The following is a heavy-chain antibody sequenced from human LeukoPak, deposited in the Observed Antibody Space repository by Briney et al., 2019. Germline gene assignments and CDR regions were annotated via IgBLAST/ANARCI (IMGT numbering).Heavy chain of an antibody. CDR2: ISWDSGSI. Sequence: PGGSLRLSCAASGFTFDDYAMHWVRQAPGKGLEWVSGISWDSGSIGYADSVKGRFTISRDNAKNSLYLQMNSLRAEDTALYYCAKDIAGSYWDYFDYWGQGTLVTVSS. CDR1: GFTFDDYA. J-gene: IGHJ4*02. D-gene: IGHD3-10*01. CDR3: AKDIAGSYWDYFDY. V-gene: IGHV3-9*01.